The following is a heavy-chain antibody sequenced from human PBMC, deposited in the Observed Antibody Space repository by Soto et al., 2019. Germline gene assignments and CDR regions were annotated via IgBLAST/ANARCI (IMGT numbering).Heavy chain of an antibody. V-gene: IGHV3-23*01. D-gene: IGHD3-10*01. CDR1: GFTFGSRA. CDR3: AREPDYYDSEN. J-gene: IGHJ4*02. CDR2: ISETGGDT. Sequence: GGSLRLSCVASGFTFGSRAMSWVRQAPGEGLEWVSAISETGGDTKYADSVKGSFTVSRDNARNSLYLQMNSLRAEDKAVDYCAREPDYYDSENWGQGTLVTVSS.